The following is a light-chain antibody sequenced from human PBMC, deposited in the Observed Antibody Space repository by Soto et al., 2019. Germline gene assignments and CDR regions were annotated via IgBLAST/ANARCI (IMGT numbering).Light chain of an antibody. V-gene: IGLV2-14*01. CDR1: SSDVGGYNS. J-gene: IGLJ1*01. CDR2: EVS. CDR3: SSYIRSFPSG. Sequence: QSVLTQPASVSGSPGQSITISCTGTSSDVGGYNSVSWYQQHPGKAPKLMIYEVSNRPSGVSNRFSGSKSGNTASLTISGLQAEYEAYYYYSSYIRSFPSGFGSGTNVAVL.